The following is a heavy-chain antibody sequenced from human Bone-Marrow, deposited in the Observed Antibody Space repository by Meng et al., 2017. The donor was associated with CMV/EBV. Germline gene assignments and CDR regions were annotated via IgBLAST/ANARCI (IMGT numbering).Heavy chain of an antibody. CDR1: GGTFSSYT. CDR2: IIPILGIA. D-gene: IGHD1-26*01. V-gene: IGHV1-69*04. CDR3: AREGGSYYFDD. J-gene: IGHJ4*02. Sequence: SVKVSCKASGGTFSSYTISWVRQAPGQGLEWMGRIIPILGIANYAQKFQGRVTITADKSTSTAYMELSSLRSEDTAVYYCAREGGSYYFDDWGQGTLVTVSS.